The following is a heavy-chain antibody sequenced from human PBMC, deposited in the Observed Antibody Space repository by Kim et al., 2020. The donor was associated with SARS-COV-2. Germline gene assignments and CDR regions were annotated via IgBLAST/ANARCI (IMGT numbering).Heavy chain of an antibody. V-gene: IGHV4-34*01. J-gene: IGHJ4*02. D-gene: IGHD3-10*01. Sequence: SETLSLTCAVYGGSFSGYYWSWIRQPPGKGLEWIGEINHSGSTNYNPSLKSRVTISVDTSKNQFSLKLSSVTAADTAVYYCARGRQITMVRGPRGYYFDYWGQGTLVTVSS. CDR1: GGSFSGYY. CDR2: INHSGST. CDR3: ARGRQITMVRGPRGYYFDY.